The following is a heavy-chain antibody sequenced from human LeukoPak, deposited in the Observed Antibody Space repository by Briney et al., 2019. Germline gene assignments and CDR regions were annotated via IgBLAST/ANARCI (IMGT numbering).Heavy chain of an antibody. CDR1: GYTLTEFS. Sequence: VASVKVSCKVSGYTLTEFSMHWVRQAPGKGLEWIGGFDPEDGEAIYARKFQGRVTMTEDTSTDTSYMGLSSLRSEDTAMYYCATDLTAVAATYWGQGTLVTVSS. CDR2: FDPEDGEA. D-gene: IGHD6-19*01. J-gene: IGHJ4*02. CDR3: ATDLTAVAATY. V-gene: IGHV1-24*01.